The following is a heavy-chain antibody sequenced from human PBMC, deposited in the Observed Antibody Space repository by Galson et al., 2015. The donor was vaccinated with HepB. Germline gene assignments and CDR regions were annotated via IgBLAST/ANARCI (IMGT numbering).Heavy chain of an antibody. V-gene: IGHV3-7*03. CDR1: GFTFSSYW. Sequence: SLRLSCAASGFTFSSYWMSWVRQAPGKGLEWVANINQDRSEKYYVDSVKGRFTISRDNAKNSLYLQMNSLRAEDTAVYYCTRDGPAAGYYFDSWGQGNLVTASS. D-gene: IGHD6-25*01. J-gene: IGHJ4*02. CDR3: TRDGPAAGYYFDS. CDR2: INQDRSEK.